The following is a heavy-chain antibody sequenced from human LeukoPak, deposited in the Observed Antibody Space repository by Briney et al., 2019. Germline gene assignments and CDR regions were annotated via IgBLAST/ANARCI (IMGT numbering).Heavy chain of an antibody. Sequence: GGSLRLSCAASGFTSSSYWMSWVRQAPGKGLEWVANIKQDGSEKYYVDSVKGRFTISRDNAKNSLYLQMNSLRAEDTAVYYCAREEAGMDVWGQGTTVTVSS. CDR2: IKQDGSEK. CDR1: GFTSSSYW. V-gene: IGHV3-7*01. D-gene: IGHD6-13*01. CDR3: AREEAGMDV. J-gene: IGHJ6*02.